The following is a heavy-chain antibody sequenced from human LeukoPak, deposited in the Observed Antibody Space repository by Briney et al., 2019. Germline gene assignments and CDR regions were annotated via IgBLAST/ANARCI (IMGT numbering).Heavy chain of an antibody. CDR3: AGLRGQPVNYFDY. V-gene: IGHV5-51*01. Sequence: GESLKISCEGSGYSFTDYWVVWVRQMPGKGLEWMGIIYPGDSDTRYSPSFQGQVTISADKSISTAYLQWSSLKASDTAMYYCAGLRGQPVNYFDYRGQGTLVTVSS. J-gene: IGHJ4*02. CDR1: GYSFTDYW. CDR2: IYPGDSDT. D-gene: IGHD6-13*01.